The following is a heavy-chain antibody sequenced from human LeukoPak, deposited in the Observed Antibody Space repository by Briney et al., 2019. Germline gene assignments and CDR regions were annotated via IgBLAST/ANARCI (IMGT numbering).Heavy chain of an antibody. V-gene: IGHV3-7*03. CDR2: IKQDGSVQ. D-gene: IGHD6-19*01. Sequence: GGSLRLSCTASGFTFSNYWMSWVRQAPGKGLEWVANIKQDGSVQYYVDSVKGRFTISRDNAKNSLCLQMNSLRAEDTAVYYCARKWAVAGSSYFDYWGQGTLVTVSS. CDR1: GFTFSNYW. J-gene: IGHJ4*02. CDR3: ARKWAVAGSSYFDY.